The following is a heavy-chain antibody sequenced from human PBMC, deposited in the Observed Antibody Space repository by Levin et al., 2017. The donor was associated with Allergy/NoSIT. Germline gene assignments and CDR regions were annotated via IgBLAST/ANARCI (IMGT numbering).Heavy chain of an antibody. V-gene: IGHV3-74*01. D-gene: IGHD2-2*02. CDR2: IKSDGSTA. J-gene: IGHJ4*02. CDR1: GFTFSTFW. CDR3: ATLYPHDY. Sequence: GSLRLSCAASGFTFSTFWMHWVRQTPGKGLVWVARIKSDGSTATYADSVKGRFTISRDNAKNMVYLQMDDLRVDDAAVYYCATLYPHDYWGQGTLVTVSS.